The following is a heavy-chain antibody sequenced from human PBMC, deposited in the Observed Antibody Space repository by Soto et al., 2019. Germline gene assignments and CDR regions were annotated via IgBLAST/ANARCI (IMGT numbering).Heavy chain of an antibody. D-gene: IGHD3-16*01. CDR2: IYHSGRT. V-gene: IGHV4-30-2*01. Sequence: SETLSLTCAVSGGSLSSGGYSRSWIWQPPGKGLEWIGYIYHSGRTYYNPSLTSRVTISVDRSKNQFSLKLSSVTAADTAVYYCARAGEDWYDYWGQGTLVTVSS. CDR3: ARAGEDWYDY. CDR1: GGSLSSGGYS. J-gene: IGHJ4*02.